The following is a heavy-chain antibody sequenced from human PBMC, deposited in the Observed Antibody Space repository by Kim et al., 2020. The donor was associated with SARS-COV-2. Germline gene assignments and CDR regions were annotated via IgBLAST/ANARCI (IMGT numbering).Heavy chain of an antibody. CDR3: KRLWGNFRSFDF. J-gene: IGHJ4*02. D-gene: IGHD3-16*02. V-gene: IGHV3-23*01. Sequence: GSLRLSCAASGFTFESYAMNWVRRAPGKGLEWVSTISGSGSYTYYADSVKGRFTVSRDNSLNTLYLEINSLTADDTAVYYCKRLWGNFRSFDFWGQGTRVTVSS. CDR2: ISGSGSYT. CDR1: GFTFESYA.